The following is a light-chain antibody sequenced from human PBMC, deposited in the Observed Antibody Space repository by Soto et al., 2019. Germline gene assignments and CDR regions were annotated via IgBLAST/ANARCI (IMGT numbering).Light chain of an antibody. CDR1: QGIRVD. CDR2: AAS. Sequence: AIKMTQSPSSLSASVGDTVTITCRASQGIRVDLGGYQQKPGKAPKLLIYAASTLQSGVPPRFSGSGSGTDFTLTISSLQPEDSATSYCLQDYNYPFAFGPGTKVDVK. CDR3: LQDYNYPFA. J-gene: IGKJ3*01. V-gene: IGKV1-6*01.